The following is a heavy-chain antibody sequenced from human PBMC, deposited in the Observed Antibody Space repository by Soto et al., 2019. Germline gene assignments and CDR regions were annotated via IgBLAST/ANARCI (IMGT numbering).Heavy chain of an antibody. CDR3: ARALNWNDASY. D-gene: IGHD1-1*01. CDR1: GYTFTAYY. CDR2: INPNSGVT. Sequence: QVPLVQSGAEVKKPGASVKVSCKASGYTFTAYYMHWVRQAPGQGLEWMGWINPNSGVTNYAQNFQGRVTMTRDMSISTAYMDLSSLKSDDTAVYYCARALNWNDASYWGQGTLVTVSS. J-gene: IGHJ4*02. V-gene: IGHV1-2*02.